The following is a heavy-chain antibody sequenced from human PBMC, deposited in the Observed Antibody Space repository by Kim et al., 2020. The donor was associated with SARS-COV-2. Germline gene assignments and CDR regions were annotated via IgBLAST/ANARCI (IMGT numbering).Heavy chain of an antibody. CDR1: GYTFTSYG. D-gene: IGHD1-26*01. CDR3: ASSRTPEWELLGWMWREFDY. V-gene: IGHV1-18*01. CDR2: ISAYNGNT. Sequence: ASVKVSCKASGYTFTSYGISWVRQAPGQGLEWMGWISAYNGNTNYAQKLQGRVTMTTDTSTSTAYMELRSLRSDDTAVYYCASSRTPEWELLGWMWREFDYWGQGTLVTVSS. J-gene: IGHJ4*02.